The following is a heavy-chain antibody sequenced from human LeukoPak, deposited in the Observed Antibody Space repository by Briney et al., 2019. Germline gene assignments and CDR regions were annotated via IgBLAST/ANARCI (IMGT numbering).Heavy chain of an antibody. Sequence: GGSLRLSCTASGFTFADHAMSWVRQAPGKGLEWVGFIRSNTAYCETTEYAAAVQSRFNISRDDSKSIAYLQMNSLKTEDTAVYYCTRYSGYSDYWGQGTLVTVSS. CDR2: IRSNTAYCETT. CDR1: GFTFADHA. D-gene: IGHD5-12*01. V-gene: IGHV3-49*04. CDR3: TRYSGYSDY. J-gene: IGHJ4*02.